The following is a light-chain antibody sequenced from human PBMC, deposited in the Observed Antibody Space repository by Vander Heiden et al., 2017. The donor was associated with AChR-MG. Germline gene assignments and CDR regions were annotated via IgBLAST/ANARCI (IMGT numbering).Light chain of an antibody. J-gene: IGLJ2*01. CDR3: QSYDDTNHGV. Sequence: FVLPQPHSLSESPGKPVTISCTRSGRRIASHSVQWYPQRPGRAPTTVIFEDNHRPSGVPDRFSGSIDSSSNAASLIIAGLKTEDEADYYCQSYDDTNHGVFGGGTKLTVL. CDR2: EDN. V-gene: IGLV6-57*03. CDR1: GRRIASHS.